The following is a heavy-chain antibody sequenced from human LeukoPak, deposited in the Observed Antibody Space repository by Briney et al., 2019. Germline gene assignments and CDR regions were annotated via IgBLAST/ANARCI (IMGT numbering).Heavy chain of an antibody. Sequence: SETLSLTCAVYSGSFSGYYWTWLRQPPEKGLEWIGEINHSASTNYNPSLKSRVTISIDTSKNQFSLELRSVTAADTAVYYCARGRYDNSGYYYSTSYYPDYWGQGTLVTVSS. CDR3: ARGRYDNSGYYYSTSYYPDY. CDR1: SGSFSGYY. D-gene: IGHD3-22*01. V-gene: IGHV4-34*01. J-gene: IGHJ4*02. CDR2: INHSAST.